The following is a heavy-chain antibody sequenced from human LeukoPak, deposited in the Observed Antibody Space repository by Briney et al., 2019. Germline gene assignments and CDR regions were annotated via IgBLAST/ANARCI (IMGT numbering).Heavy chain of an antibody. V-gene: IGHV4-59*01. Sequence: SETLSLTCTVSGGSISSYYWSWLRQPPGKGLEWSGYIYYSESTNDNPSLKSRVTISVDTSKNQFSLKRSSVTAADTAVYYCAREECSGGSCFLDYWGQGTLVTVSS. J-gene: IGHJ4*02. CDR2: IYYSEST. D-gene: IGHD2-15*01. CDR1: GGSISSYY. CDR3: AREECSGGSCFLDY.